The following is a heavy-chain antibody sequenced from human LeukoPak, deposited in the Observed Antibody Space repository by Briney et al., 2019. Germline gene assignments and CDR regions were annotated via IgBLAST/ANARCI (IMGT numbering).Heavy chain of an antibody. Sequence: PGGSMRLSCAASGFTFSDYYMSWIRQAPGKGLEWVSYISSSGSTIYYADSVKGRFTISRDNAKNSLYLQMNSLRTEDTALYYCAKDGTKLAFDIWGQGTMVTVSS. CDR3: AKDGTKLAFDI. J-gene: IGHJ3*02. CDR1: GFTFSDYY. CDR2: ISSSGSTI. V-gene: IGHV3-11*01. D-gene: IGHD2-8*01.